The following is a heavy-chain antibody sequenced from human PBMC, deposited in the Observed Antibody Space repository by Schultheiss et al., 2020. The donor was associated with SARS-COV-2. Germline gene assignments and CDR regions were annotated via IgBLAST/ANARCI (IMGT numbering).Heavy chain of an antibody. Sequence: GGSLRLSCAASGFTFSSYAMHWVRQAPGKGLEWVAVISYDGSNKYYADSVKGRFTISRDNSKNTLYLQMNSLRDEDTAVYYCARGYYDFWSGYYYYYGMDVWGQGTTVTVSS. J-gene: IGHJ6*02. CDR2: ISYDGSNK. V-gene: IGHV3-30-3*01. D-gene: IGHD3-3*01. CDR1: GFTFSSYA. CDR3: ARGYYDFWSGYYYYYGMDV.